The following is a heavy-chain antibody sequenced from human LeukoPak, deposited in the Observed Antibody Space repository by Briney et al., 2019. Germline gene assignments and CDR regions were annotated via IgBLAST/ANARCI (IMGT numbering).Heavy chain of an antibody. V-gene: IGHV3-74*01. D-gene: IGHD1-26*01. CDR1: GFTFSSNW. CDR3: VRDLGGRSGH. J-gene: IGHJ4*02. Sequence: GGSLRLSCAASGFTFSSNWMHWVRQAPGKGLVWVSRINEDGSTTNYADSVKGRSTIFRDNAKNTLHLQMNSLRAEDTAVYYCVRDLGGRSGHWGQGTLVTVSS. CDR2: INEDGSTT.